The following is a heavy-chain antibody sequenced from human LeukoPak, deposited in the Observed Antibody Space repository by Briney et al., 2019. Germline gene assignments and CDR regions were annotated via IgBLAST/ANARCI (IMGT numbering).Heavy chain of an antibody. V-gene: IGHV3-49*03. CDR3: TRGPSDNVYSYGSVHFDY. Sequence: GGSLRLSCTASGFTFFDYAMSWFRQAPGKGLEWIGFIRSKTYGGTTEYAASVKGRFTISGDDSKNIAYLQMNSLKTEDTALYYCTRGPSDNVYSYGSVHFDYWGQGTLVTVSS. CDR2: IRSKTYGGTT. J-gene: IGHJ4*02. CDR1: GFTFFDYA. D-gene: IGHD5-18*01.